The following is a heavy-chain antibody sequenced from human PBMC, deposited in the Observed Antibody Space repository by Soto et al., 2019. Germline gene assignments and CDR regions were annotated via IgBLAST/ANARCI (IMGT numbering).Heavy chain of an antibody. CDR2: INGDGSST. Sequence: GGSLRLSCAASGFTFSSYRMHWVRQARGKGLVWISRINGDGSSTNYAASVKGRFTISRDNAKNTLFLQMNSLRVEDTAVYYCIRAPYSTSWSAFDIWGRGTMVTVSS. CDR3: IRAPYSTSWSAFDI. CDR1: GFTFSSYR. V-gene: IGHV3-74*01. D-gene: IGHD2-2*01. J-gene: IGHJ3*02.